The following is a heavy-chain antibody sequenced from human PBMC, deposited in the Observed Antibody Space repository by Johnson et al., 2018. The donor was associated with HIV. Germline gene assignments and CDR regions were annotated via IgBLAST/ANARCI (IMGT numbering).Heavy chain of an antibody. CDR1: RLTLSDSY. CDR2: IYSGGST. V-gene: IGHV3-66*01. CDR3: ARGSRYCSGGSCPEAFDI. Sequence: EVQLVESGGGLVKPGGSLRLSCVASRLTLSDSYMSWVRQAPGKGLEWVSVIYSGGSTGYADSVKGRFTIPRDNAKNSLYLQMNSLRAEDTALYFCARGSRYCSGGSCPEAFDIWGQGTMVTVSS. D-gene: IGHD2-15*01. J-gene: IGHJ3*02.